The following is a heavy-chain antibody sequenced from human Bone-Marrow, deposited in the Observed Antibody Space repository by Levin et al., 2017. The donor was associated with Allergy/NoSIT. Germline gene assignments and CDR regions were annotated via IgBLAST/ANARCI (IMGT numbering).Heavy chain of an antibody. CDR2: ISAGGNYI. V-gene: IGHV3-21*01. CDR1: GILFSSYD. D-gene: IGHD3-22*01. CDR3: ASWAMYHYDRSAFDYFYYAMDV. Sequence: SCAASGILFSSYDMNWVRQAPGKGLEWVSSISAGGNYIHYADSVQGRFTISRDNAKNSLFLPMNSLRAEDTAVYYCASWAMYHYDRSAFDYFYYAMDVWGKGTTVTVSS. J-gene: IGHJ6*04.